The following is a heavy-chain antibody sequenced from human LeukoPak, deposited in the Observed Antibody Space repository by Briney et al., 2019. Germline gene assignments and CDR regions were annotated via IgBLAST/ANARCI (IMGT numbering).Heavy chain of an antibody. CDR1: GGSISSGSYY. V-gene: IGHV4-61*02. J-gene: IGHJ4*02. CDR3: ARVYGSGSYHFDY. CDR2: IYTSGST. D-gene: IGHD3-10*01. Sequence: SETLSLTCTVSGGSISSGSYYWSWIRQPAGKGLEWIGRIYTSGSTNYNPSLKSRVTISVDTSKNQFSLKLSSVTAADTAVYYCARVYGSGSYHFDYWGQGTLVTVSS.